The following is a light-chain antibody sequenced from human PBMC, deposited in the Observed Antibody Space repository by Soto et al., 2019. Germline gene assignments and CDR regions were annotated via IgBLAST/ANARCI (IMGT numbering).Light chain of an antibody. CDR3: QQYNNWPPMYT. V-gene: IGKV3-15*01. CDR2: GAS. Sequence: EIVMTQSPATLSVSPGERATLSCRASQSVSSNLAWYQQKPGQAPRLLIYGASTRATVIPARFSGSGSGTEFTLTISSLQSEDFAVYYCQQYNNWPPMYTFGQGTKLEIK. CDR1: QSVSSN. J-gene: IGKJ2*01.